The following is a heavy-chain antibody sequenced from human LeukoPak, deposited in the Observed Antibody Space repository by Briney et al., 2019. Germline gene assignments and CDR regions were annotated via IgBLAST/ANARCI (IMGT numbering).Heavy chain of an antibody. CDR2: INPNSGGT. Sequence: ASVKVSCKASGYTFTGYYMHWVRQAPGQGLEWMGWINPNSGGTNYAQKFQGRVTMTRDTSISTAYMELSRLRSDDTAVYYCARVKWVRSQRGSAKDENYYYGMDVWGQGTTVTVSS. D-gene: IGHD3-10*01. CDR1: GYTFTGYY. V-gene: IGHV1-2*02. CDR3: ARVKWVRSQRGSAKDENYYYGMDV. J-gene: IGHJ6*02.